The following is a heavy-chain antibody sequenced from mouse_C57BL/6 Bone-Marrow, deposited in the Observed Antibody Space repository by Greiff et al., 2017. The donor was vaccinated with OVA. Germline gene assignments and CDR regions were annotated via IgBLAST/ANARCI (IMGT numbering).Heavy chain of an antibody. CDR1: GYAFSSYW. V-gene: IGHV1-80*01. CDR2: INPGDGDT. CDR3: ATIYYGNVFAY. D-gene: IGHD2-1*01. J-gene: IGHJ3*01. Sequence: VQLQESGAELVKPGASVKISCKASGYAFSSYWMNWVKQRPGKGLEWIGQINPGDGDTNYNGKFKGKATLTADKSSSTAYMQLSSLTSEDSAVYFCATIYYGNVFAYWGQGTLVTVSA.